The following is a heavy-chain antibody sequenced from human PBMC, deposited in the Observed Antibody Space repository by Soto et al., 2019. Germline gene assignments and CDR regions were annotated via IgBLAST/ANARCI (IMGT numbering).Heavy chain of an antibody. Sequence: ASVKVSCKASGYTFSSYGISWVRQAPGQGLEWMGWISAYNGNTNYAQKLQGRVTMTTDTSTSTAYMEVRSLRSDETAVYYCARSIAAAVDLDYWGQGTLVTV. V-gene: IGHV1-18*01. CDR2: ISAYNGNT. CDR1: GYTFSSYG. D-gene: IGHD6-13*01. CDR3: ARSIAAAVDLDY. J-gene: IGHJ4*02.